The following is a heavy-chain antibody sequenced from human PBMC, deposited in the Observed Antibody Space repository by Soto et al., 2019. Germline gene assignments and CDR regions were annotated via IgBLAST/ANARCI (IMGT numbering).Heavy chain of an antibody. D-gene: IGHD6-13*01. CDR3: AHADDGYSSSGKYNWFDP. J-gene: IGHJ5*02. CDR1: GFSLSTSGVG. CDR2: LYWDDDK. V-gene: IGHV2-5*02. Sequence: QITLKESGPTLVKPTQTLTLTCTFSGFSLSTSGVGVGWIRQPPGKALEWLALLYWDDDKRYSPSLKSRLTITKDTSENQVVLTMTNMDPVDTATYYCAHADDGYSSSGKYNWFDPWGQGTLVTVSS.